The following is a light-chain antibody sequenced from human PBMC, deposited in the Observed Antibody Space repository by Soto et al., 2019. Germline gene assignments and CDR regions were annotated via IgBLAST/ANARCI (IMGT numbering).Light chain of an antibody. V-gene: IGKV3-20*01. CDR3: QQDGSSPFT. CDR2: GAS. Sequence: EIVLTQSPGTLSLSPGERATLSCRSSQSVSSSYLAWYQQKPGQAPRLLIYGASSRATGIPDRFSGSGSGTVFTLTISRLEPEDFAVYYCQQDGSSPFTFGPGTKVDI. CDR1: QSVSSSY. J-gene: IGKJ3*01.